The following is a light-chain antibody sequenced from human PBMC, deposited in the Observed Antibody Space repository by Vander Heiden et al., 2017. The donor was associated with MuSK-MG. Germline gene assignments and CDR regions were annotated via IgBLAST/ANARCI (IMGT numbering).Light chain of an antibody. V-gene: IGLV1-47*03. Sequence: QSVLTQPPAASGTPGQRVTTACSGSSSNIGSNYVYWYQQLPGTAPKLLIYRNNQRPSGVPDRVSGAKSGTSAALAISGLWAEDEADYYCAAWDDSLSGWVFGGGTKLTVL. CDR2: RNN. CDR3: AAWDDSLSGWV. CDR1: SSNIGSNY. J-gene: IGLJ3*02.